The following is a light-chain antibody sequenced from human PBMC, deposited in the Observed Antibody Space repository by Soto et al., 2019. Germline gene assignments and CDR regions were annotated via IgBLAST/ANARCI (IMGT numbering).Light chain of an antibody. CDR1: QSVSSSF. J-gene: IGKJ4*01. Sequence: EIVLTQSPGTLSLSPGERATISCRASQSVSSSFLAWYQQKPGQAPRLLIYCASSRATGIPDRFSGSGSGTDFTLTISRLEPEDVAVYYCQQYGSSPLTFGGGTKVEIK. CDR2: CAS. V-gene: IGKV3-20*01. CDR3: QQYGSSPLT.